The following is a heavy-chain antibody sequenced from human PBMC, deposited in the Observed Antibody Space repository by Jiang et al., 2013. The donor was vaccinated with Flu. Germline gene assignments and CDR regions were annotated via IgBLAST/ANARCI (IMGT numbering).Heavy chain of an antibody. CDR1: GDTFSSYG. D-gene: IGHD5-18*01. V-gene: IGHV1-69*01. Sequence: GAEVKKPGSSVKLSCKASGDTFSSYGINWVRQAPGQGLEWMGGIIPIFGTEDYAQKFQGRVSITVDASTSTAYLELNSLRSEDTAVYYCARGVGGYSHGYLLYWGQGTLVTVSA. J-gene: IGHJ4*02. CDR2: IIPIFGTE. CDR3: ARGVGGYSHGYLLY.